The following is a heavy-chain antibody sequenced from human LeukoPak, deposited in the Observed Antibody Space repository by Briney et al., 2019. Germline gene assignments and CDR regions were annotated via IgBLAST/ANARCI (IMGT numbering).Heavy chain of an antibody. CDR1: GGSISSYY. D-gene: IGHD5-18*01. Sequence: PSETLSLTCTVSGGSISSYYWSWIRQPPGKGLEWIGYIYYSGSTNHNPSLKSRVTISVDTSKNQFSLKLSSVTAADTAVYYCARGYSYGSSFDYWGQGTLVTVSS. CDR2: IYYSGST. V-gene: IGHV4-59*01. J-gene: IGHJ4*02. CDR3: ARGYSYGSSFDY.